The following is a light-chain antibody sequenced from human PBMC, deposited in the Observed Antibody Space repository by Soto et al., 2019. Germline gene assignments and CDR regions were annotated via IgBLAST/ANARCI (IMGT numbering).Light chain of an antibody. CDR1: QSVSRR. V-gene: IGKV3-11*01. CDR3: QQRSNWPPIT. CDR2: GAS. J-gene: IGKJ5*01. Sequence: EIVLTQSPGTLSLSPGERATLSCRASQSVSRRLAWYQQRPGQSPRLLIYGASTRATGIPARFSGSGSGTDFTLTISSLEPEDFAVYYCQQRSNWPPITFGQGTRLEIK.